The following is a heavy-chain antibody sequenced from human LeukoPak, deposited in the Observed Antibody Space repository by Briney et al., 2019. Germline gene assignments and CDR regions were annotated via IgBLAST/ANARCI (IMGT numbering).Heavy chain of an antibody. J-gene: IGHJ3*02. Sequence: ASVKVSRKASGYTFTSYGISWVRQAPGQGLEWMGWISAYNGNTNYAQKLQGRVTMTTDTSTSTAYMELRTLRSDDTAVYYCAGWDDAPVFDIWGQGTMVTVSS. V-gene: IGHV1-18*01. CDR3: AGWDDAPVFDI. CDR2: ISAYNGNT. CDR1: GYTFTSYG. D-gene: IGHD1-26*01.